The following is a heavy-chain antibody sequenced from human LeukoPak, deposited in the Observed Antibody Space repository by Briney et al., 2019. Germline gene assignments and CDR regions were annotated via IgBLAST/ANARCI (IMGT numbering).Heavy chain of an antibody. D-gene: IGHD3-3*01. CDR2: IIPIFGTA. J-gene: IGHJ4*02. CDR1: GGTFSSYA. CDR3: ARVPYYDFWSGYQAPYYFDY. V-gene: IGHV1-69*05. Sequence: ASVKVSCKASGGTFSSYAISWVRQAPGQGLEWMGGIIPIFGTANYAQKFQGRVTITTDESTSTAYMELSSLRSEDTAVYYCARVPYYDFWSGYQAPYYFDYWGQGTLVTVSS.